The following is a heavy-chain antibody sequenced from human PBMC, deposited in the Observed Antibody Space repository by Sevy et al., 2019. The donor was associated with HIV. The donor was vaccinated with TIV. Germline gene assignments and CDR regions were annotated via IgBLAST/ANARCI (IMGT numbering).Heavy chain of an antibody. V-gene: IGHV3-21*01. CDR3: ARESLVGGTNFFDY. CDR1: GFTFSSYS. D-gene: IGHD1-1*01. Sequence: GGSLRLSCAASGFTFSSYSMNWVRQAPGKGLEWVSSISSSSSYIYYADSVKGRFTISRDNAKNSLYLQMNSLGAEDTAVYYCARESLVGGTNFFDYWGQGTLVTVSS. CDR2: ISSSSSYI. J-gene: IGHJ4*02.